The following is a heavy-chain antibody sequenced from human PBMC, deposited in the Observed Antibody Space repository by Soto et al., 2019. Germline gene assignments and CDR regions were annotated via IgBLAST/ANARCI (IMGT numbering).Heavy chain of an antibody. CDR1: GFKFDSYW. D-gene: IGHD2-8*01. CDR2: INEEGSEK. J-gene: IGHJ4*02. CDR3: ARGWSNFRY. V-gene: IGHV3-7*01. Sequence: EVQVVESGGGLVQPGGSLRLACVASGFKFDSYWMSWVRQAPGKGLEWVASINEEGSEKYYVDSVKGRFTISRDNAINSVSLQMNGLRAEDTAVYHCARGWSNFRYWGQGALVTVSS.